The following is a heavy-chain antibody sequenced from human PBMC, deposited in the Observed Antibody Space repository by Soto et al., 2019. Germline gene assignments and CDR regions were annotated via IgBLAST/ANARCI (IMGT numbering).Heavy chain of an antibody. CDR2: IYYSGST. V-gene: IGHV4-31*03. Sequence: QVQLQESGPGLVKPSQTLSLTCTVSGGSISSGGYYWSWIRQHPGKGLEWLGYIYYSGSTYYNQSLKGRVTISVDTSKKQFALKLSSVTAADTAVYYCARVLGGYGDYVYYYGMDVWGQGTTVTVSS. CDR3: ARVLGGYGDYVYYYGMDV. J-gene: IGHJ6*02. D-gene: IGHD4-17*01. CDR1: GGSISSGGYY.